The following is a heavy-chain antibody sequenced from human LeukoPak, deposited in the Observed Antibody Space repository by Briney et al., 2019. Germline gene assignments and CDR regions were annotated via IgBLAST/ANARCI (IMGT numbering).Heavy chain of an antibody. D-gene: IGHD3-16*01. CDR1: GFTFTTYW. CDR2: INGDGSNS. Sequence: PGGSQRLSCVASGFTFTTYWMHWVRQAPGKGLVWVSRINGDGSNSNYADSVKGRFTISRDNARNTLYLQMNGLRAEDTALYYCARTSPTSHFDFWGQGTLVTVSS. V-gene: IGHV3-74*01. J-gene: IGHJ4*02. CDR3: ARTSPTSHFDF.